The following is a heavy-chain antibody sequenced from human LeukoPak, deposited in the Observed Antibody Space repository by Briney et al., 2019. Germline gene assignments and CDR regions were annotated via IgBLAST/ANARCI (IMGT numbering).Heavy chain of an antibody. CDR1: GYTFTAHY. J-gene: IGHJ3*02. CDR3: ARDFYYNSQGAFDI. Sequence: ASVKVSCKASGYTFTAHYMHWVRQAPGQGLDWMGWINPYNGDTNYTQKFQGRVTMTRDTSVSTVYMELSRLRSDDTAVYYCARDFYYNSQGAFDIWGQGTMVTVSS. V-gene: IGHV1-2*02. D-gene: IGHD2/OR15-2a*01. CDR2: INPYNGDT.